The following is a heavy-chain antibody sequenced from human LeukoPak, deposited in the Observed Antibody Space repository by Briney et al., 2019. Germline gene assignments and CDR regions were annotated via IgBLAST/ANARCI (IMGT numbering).Heavy chain of an antibody. CDR2: ISSNGGST. J-gene: IGHJ4*02. CDR1: GFTFSTYA. D-gene: IGHD6-25*01. Sequence: GGSLSLSCSASGFTFSTYAMHWVRQAPGKGLESVSTISSNGGSTYYADSVKGRFTISRDNSMNTLYLQMSSLTAEDTAVYYCLKVPNYSSGYWGQGTLVTVSS. V-gene: IGHV3-64D*09. CDR3: LKVPNYSSGY.